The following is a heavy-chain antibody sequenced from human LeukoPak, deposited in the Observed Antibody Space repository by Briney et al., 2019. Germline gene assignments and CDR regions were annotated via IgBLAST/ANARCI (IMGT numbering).Heavy chain of an antibody. CDR3: ARESGYDYGGYYFDY. Sequence: GASVKVSCKASGGTFSSYAISWVRQAPGQGLEWMGGIIPIFGTANYAQKFQGRVTITADESTSTAYMELSSLRSKDTAVYYCARESGYDYGGYYFDYWGQGTLVTVSS. V-gene: IGHV1-69*13. CDR2: IIPIFGTA. J-gene: IGHJ4*02. D-gene: IGHD5-12*01. CDR1: GGTFSSYA.